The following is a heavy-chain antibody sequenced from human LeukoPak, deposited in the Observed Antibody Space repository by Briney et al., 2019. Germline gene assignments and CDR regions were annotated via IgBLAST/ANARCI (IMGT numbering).Heavy chain of an antibody. CDR3: ARDSSWVYFDY. J-gene: IGHJ4*02. D-gene: IGHD7-27*01. Sequence: PGGSLRLSCAASGFTFSGYEMNWVRQAPGKGLEWVSYISSSGNNTYYADSVKGRFTISRDNAKNSLYLQMNSLRAEDTAVYYCARDSSWVYFDYWGQGTLVTVSS. V-gene: IGHV3-48*03. CDR2: ISSSGNNT. CDR1: GFTFSGYE.